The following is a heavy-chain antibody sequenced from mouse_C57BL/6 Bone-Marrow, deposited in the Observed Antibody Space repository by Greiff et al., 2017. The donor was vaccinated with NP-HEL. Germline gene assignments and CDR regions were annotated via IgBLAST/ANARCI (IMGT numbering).Heavy chain of an antibody. J-gene: IGHJ2*01. CDR2: SRNKANDYTT. CDR3: ARDNSYYFDY. Sequence: EVQLVESGGGLVQSGRSLRLSCATSGFTFSDFYMEWVRQAPGKGLEWIAASRNKANDYTTEYSASVKGRFIVSRDTSQSILYLQMNALRAEDTAIYYCARDNSYYFDYWGQGTTLTVSS. V-gene: IGHV7-1*01. CDR1: GFTFSDFY.